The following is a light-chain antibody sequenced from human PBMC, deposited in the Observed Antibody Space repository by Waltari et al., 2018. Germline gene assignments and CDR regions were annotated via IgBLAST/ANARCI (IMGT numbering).Light chain of an antibody. CDR2: GAS. J-gene: IGKJ4*01. CDR1: QSVSMNY. CDR3: QQFGLIT. Sequence: EIVLTQSPGTLSLSPGETATRSCRASQSVSMNYLSWFQQKPGQAPRLLTYGASMRAAGVPDRFSGGGSGTDFTLTITRLEPEDFAVYYCQQFGLITFGGGTKVEIK. V-gene: IGKV3-20*01.